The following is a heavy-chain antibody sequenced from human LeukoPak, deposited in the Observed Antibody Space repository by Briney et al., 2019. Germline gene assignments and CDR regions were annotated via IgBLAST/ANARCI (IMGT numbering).Heavy chain of an antibody. CDR2: ISGSGGST. Sequence: PGGSLRLSCAASGFTFSSYATSWVRQAPGKGLEWVSAISGSGGSTYYADSVKGRFTISRDNSKNTLYLQMNSLRAEDTAVYYCAKVVREKSSGWYYFDYWGQGTLVTVSS. D-gene: IGHD6-19*01. V-gene: IGHV3-23*01. CDR1: GFTFSSYA. J-gene: IGHJ4*02. CDR3: AKVVREKSSGWYYFDY.